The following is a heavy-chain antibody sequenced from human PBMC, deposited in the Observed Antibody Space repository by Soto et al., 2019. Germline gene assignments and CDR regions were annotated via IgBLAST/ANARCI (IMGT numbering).Heavy chain of an antibody. D-gene: IGHD6-19*01. Sequence: QVQLQESGPGLVKPSGTLSLTCAVSGGSISSSNWWSWVRQPPGKGLEWIGEIYHSGSTNYNPSLTSRVTISVDKSKNQLSRKLSSVTAADTAVYYCARVAVAGTRFDYWGQGTLVTVSS. CDR1: GGSISSSNW. CDR3: ARVAVAGTRFDY. V-gene: IGHV4-4*02. CDR2: IYHSGST. J-gene: IGHJ4*02.